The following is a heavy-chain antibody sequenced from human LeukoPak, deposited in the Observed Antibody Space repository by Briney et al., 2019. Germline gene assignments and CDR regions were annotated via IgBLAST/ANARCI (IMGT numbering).Heavy chain of an antibody. CDR3: AKDPSNDAFDI. Sequence: GGSLRLSCAASGFTFSDYYMSWIRQAPGKGLEWVSYISSSGSTIYYADSVKGRFTISRDNAKNSLYLQMNSLRAEDTAVYYCAKDPSNDAFDIWGQGTMVTVSS. V-gene: IGHV3-11*01. J-gene: IGHJ3*02. CDR2: ISSSGSTI. CDR1: GFTFSDYY.